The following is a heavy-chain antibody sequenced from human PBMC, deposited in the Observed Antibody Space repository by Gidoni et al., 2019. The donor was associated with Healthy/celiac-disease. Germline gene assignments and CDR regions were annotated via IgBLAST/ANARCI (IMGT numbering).Heavy chain of an antibody. CDR2: ISYDGSNK. V-gene: IGHV3-30*18. CDR3: AKEELLAGYYYGMDV. Sequence: GFTFSSYGMHWVRQAPGKGLEWVAVISYDGSNKYYADSVKGRFTISRDNSKNTLYLQMNSLRAEDTAVYYCAKEELLAGYYYGMDVWGQGTTVTVSS. D-gene: IGHD2-15*01. J-gene: IGHJ6*02. CDR1: GFTFSSYG.